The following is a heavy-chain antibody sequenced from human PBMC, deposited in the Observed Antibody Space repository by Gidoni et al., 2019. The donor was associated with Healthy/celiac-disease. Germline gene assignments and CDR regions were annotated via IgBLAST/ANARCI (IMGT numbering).Heavy chain of an antibody. CDR3: ARATTTGTSGAFDI. V-gene: IGHV3-13*05. CDR2: IGTAGDP. CDR1: GFTFSSYD. Sequence: EVQLVESGGGLVQPGGSLRLSCAASGFTFSSYDMHWVRQATGKGLEWVSAIGTAGDPYYPGSVKGRFTISRENAKNSLYLQMNSLRAGDTAVYYCARATTTGTSGAFDIWGQGTMVTVSS. D-gene: IGHD1-1*01. J-gene: IGHJ3*02.